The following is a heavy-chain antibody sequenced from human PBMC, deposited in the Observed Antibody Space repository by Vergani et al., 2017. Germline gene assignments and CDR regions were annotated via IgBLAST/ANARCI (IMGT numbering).Heavy chain of an antibody. V-gene: IGHV3-33*01. CDR1: GFTFSSYG. CDR3: ARDPGGYSYGTLDY. D-gene: IGHD5-18*01. CDR2: IWYDGSNK. J-gene: IGHJ4*02. Sequence: QVQLVESGGGVVQPGRSLRLSCAASGFTFSSYGMHWVRQAPGKGLEWVAVIWYDGSNKYYADSVEGRFTISRYNSKNTLYLQMNSLRAEETAVYYCARDPGGYSYGTLDYWGQGTLVTVSS.